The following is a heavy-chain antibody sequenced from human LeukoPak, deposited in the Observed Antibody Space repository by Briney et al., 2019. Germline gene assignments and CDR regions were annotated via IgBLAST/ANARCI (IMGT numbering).Heavy chain of an antibody. V-gene: IGHV3-9*01. D-gene: IGHD3-10*01. CDR1: GFTFDDYA. CDR2: ISWNSGSI. Sequence: GGSLRLSCAASGFTFDDYAMHWVRQAPGKGLEWVSGISWNSGSIGYADSVKGRFTISRGNAKNSLYLQMKSLRAEDTALYYCAKDRTHTMDGAFDIWGQGTTVTVSS. CDR3: AKDRTHTMDGAFDI. J-gene: IGHJ3*02.